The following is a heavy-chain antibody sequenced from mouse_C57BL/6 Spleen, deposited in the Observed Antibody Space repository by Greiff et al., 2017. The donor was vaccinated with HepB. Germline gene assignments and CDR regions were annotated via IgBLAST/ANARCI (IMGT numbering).Heavy chain of an antibody. Sequence: EVQLQQSGAELVRPGASVKLSCTASGFNIKDYYMHWVKQRPEQGLEWIGRIDPEDGDTEYAPKFQGKATMTADTSSNTAYLQLSSLTSEDTAVYYCTIRQLRPGNFDYWGQGTTLTVSS. V-gene: IGHV14-1*01. CDR3: TIRQLRPGNFDY. D-gene: IGHD3-2*02. CDR2: IDPEDGDT. J-gene: IGHJ2*01. CDR1: GFNIKDYY.